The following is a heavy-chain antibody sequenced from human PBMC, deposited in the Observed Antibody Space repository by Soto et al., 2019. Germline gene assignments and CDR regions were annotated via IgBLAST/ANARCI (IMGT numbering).Heavy chain of an antibody. V-gene: IGHV1-2*02. CDR1: GSTHTIYF. CDR2: INSVSGGT. J-gene: IGHJ4*02. CDR3: ARGGSYYAH. Sequence: ASVKVSCKASGSTHTIYFIHWLRQAPGQGLEWMGWINSVSGGTNYAPKFQGRVTMTRDTSPTTAFMDLTGLRSDDTAVYFCARGGSYYAHWGQGTLVTVSS. D-gene: IGHD1-26*01.